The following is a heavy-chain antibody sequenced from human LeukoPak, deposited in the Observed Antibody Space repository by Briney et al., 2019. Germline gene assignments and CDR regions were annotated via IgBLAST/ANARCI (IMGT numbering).Heavy chain of an antibody. CDR2: VNNDGSST. CDR3: ARSSYPYYCDY. J-gene: IGHJ4*02. Sequence: PGGSLRLSCAASGFTFSSYWMHWVRQAPGKGLMWVSRVNNDGSSTTDADSVEGRFTSSRDNTRNTLYLQMNSLRAEDTAVYYCARSSYPYYCDYWGQGTLVTVSS. CDR1: GFTFSSYW. D-gene: IGHD6-19*01. V-gene: IGHV3-74*01.